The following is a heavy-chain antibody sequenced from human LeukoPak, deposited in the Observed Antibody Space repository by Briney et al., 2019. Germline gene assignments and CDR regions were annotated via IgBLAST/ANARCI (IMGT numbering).Heavy chain of an antibody. V-gene: IGHV4-59*12. CDR2: VYYSGRT. CDR1: GDSISSYY. J-gene: IGHJ4*02. Sequence: PSETLSLTCTVSGDSISSYYWSWLRQPPGKGLEWIGHVYYSGRTTYNPSLRSRLTISVDTSTSQLSLKLSSVTAADTAVYYCARDHGGYYFDYWGQGTLVTVSS. D-gene: IGHD3-16*01. CDR3: ARDHGGYYFDY.